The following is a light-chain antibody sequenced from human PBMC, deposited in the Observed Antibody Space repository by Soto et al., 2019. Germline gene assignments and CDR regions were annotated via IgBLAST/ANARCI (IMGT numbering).Light chain of an antibody. Sequence: DIQMTQSPSTLSASVGARVTITCRASQSISSWLAWYQQKLGKAPKLLIYKASNLESGVPSRFSGSESGTEFTLTISSLQPDDFATYYCQEYNSFSHAFGQGTKLEIK. CDR2: KAS. CDR1: QSISSW. J-gene: IGKJ2*01. CDR3: QEYNSFSHA. V-gene: IGKV1-5*03.